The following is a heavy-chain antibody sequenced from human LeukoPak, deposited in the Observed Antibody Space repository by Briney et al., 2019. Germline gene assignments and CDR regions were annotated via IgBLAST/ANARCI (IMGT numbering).Heavy chain of an antibody. CDR1: GYTLSRYG. V-gene: IGHV1-18*01. Sequence: ASVKVSCKASGYTLSRYGINWVPQAPGQGLEWVGWISAYSGNTDYAQNLQGRVTMTTDTSTNTAYMDLRNLTSDDTAVYYCARTYYYDSSGYYYWDLDYWGQGTLVTVSS. CDR2: ISAYSGNT. D-gene: IGHD3-22*01. CDR3: ARTYYYDSSGYYYWDLDY. J-gene: IGHJ4*02.